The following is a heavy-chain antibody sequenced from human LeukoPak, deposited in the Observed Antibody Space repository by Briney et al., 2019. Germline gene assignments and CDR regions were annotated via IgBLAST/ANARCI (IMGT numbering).Heavy chain of an antibody. CDR2: ITSSGSYI. CDR3: ARPISYYGSGSYYI. J-gene: IGHJ4*02. V-gene: IGHV3-21*01. Sequence: PGGSLRLSCAASGFTFTTYSMNWVRQAPGKGLEWVSSITSSGSYIYQADSVKGRFTISRDNAKNSLYLQMNSLRAEDTAVYYCARPISYYGSGSYYIWGQGTLVTVSS. D-gene: IGHD3-10*01. CDR1: GFTFTTYS.